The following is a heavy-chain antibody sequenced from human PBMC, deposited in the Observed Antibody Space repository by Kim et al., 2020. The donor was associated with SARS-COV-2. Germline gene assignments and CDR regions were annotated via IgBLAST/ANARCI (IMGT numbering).Heavy chain of an antibody. D-gene: IGHD1-26*01. CDR2: IYYSGST. J-gene: IGHJ4*02. CDR1: GGSISSSSYY. V-gene: IGHV4-39*01. CDR3: ARLGELLQGYDY. Sequence: SETLSLTCTVPGGSISSSSYYWGWIRQPPGKGLEWIGSIYYSGSTYYNPSLKSRVTISVDTSKNQFSLKLSSVTAADTAVYYCARLGELLQGYDYWGQGTLVTVSS.